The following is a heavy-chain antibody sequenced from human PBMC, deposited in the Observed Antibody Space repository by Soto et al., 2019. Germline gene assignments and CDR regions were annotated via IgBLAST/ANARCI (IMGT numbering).Heavy chain of an antibody. Sequence: PSETLSLTCTVSGGSVSIGDHYWSWIRQQPGKGLEWIGYMYYSGKTYYNPSLKSRVTISVDTSKNQFSLKLSSVTAADTAVYYCARGGSGSRDYYYYGMAVWGQGTTVTSP. V-gene: IGHV4-31*03. D-gene: IGHD3-10*01. CDR2: MYYSGKT. J-gene: IGHJ6*02. CDR1: GGSVSIGDHY. CDR3: ARGGSGSRDYYYYGMAV.